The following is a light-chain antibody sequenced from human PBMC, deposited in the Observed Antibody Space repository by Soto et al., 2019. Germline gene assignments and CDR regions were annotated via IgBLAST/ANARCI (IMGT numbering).Light chain of an antibody. J-gene: IGKJ2*01. CDR3: QQYNSYSYT. Sequence: DIQMTQSPSTLSASVGDRVAITCRASQSINNWLAWYQQKPGKAPKLLIYEASNLQSGVPSRFSGSGSGTEFILTISSLQPDDFATYYCQQYNSYSYTFGQGTKLEIK. CDR2: EAS. V-gene: IGKV1-5*03. CDR1: QSINNW.